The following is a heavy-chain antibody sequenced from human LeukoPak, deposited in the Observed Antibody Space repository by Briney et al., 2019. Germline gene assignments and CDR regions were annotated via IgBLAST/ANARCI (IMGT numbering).Heavy chain of an antibody. V-gene: IGHV1-2*02. CDR1: GYTFNGYY. CDR3: ARSPHILTGENFDY. Sequence: ASVKVSCKASGYTFNGYYIHWVRQAPGQGPEWMGWLDPKSGGTKYAQRFQGRVTMTRDTSISTAYMELSRLRSDDTAVYYCARSPHILTGENFDYWGQGTLVTVSS. J-gene: IGHJ4*02. CDR2: LDPKSGGT. D-gene: IGHD3-9*01.